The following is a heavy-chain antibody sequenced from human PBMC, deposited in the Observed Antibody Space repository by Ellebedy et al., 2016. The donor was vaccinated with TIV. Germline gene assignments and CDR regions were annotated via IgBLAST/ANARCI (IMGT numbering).Heavy chain of an antibody. CDR3: ARESSNGDYYYYGMDV. V-gene: IGHV3-30-3*01. Sequence: GESLKISXAASGFTFSSYAMHWVRQAPGKGLEWVAVISYDGSNKYYADSVKGRFTISRDNSKNTLYLQMNSLRAEDTAVYYCARESSNGDYYYYGMDVWGQGTTVTVSS. CDR1: GFTFSSYA. D-gene: IGHD4-17*01. CDR2: ISYDGSNK. J-gene: IGHJ6*02.